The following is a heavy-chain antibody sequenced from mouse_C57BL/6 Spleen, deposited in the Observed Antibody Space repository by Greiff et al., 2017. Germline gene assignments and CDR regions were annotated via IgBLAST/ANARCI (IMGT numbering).Heavy chain of an antibody. CDR3: ARGYGSSWDY. CDR1: GYTFTSYW. J-gene: IGHJ2*01. D-gene: IGHD1-1*01. Sequence: VQLQQPGAELVKPGASVKLSCKASGYTFTSYWMQWVKQRPGQGLEWIGEIDPSDSYTNYNQKFKGKATLTVETSSSTAYMQLSSLTSEDSAVYYCARGYGSSWDYWGQGTTLTVSS. CDR2: IDPSDSYT. V-gene: IGHV1-50*01.